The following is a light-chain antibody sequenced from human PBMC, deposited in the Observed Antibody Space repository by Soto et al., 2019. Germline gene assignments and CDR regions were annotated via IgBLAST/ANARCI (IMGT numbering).Light chain of an antibody. Sequence: DFQTTQSSSTLSASVGARVTLTCRGSQSVSNWLAWYQHTPGKAPKILIYDASTLESGVPSRFSGSGSGTEFTLNISSLQPDDYATYYCQQYTSYWTFGQGTKVDIK. CDR2: DAS. J-gene: IGKJ1*01. V-gene: IGKV1-5*01. CDR1: QSVSNW. CDR3: QQYTSYWT.